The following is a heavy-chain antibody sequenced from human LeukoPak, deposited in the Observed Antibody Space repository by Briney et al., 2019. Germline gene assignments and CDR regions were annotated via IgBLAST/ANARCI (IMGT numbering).Heavy chain of an antibody. CDR3: ATEYSSGKNFDY. V-gene: IGHV1-24*01. Sequence: ASVKVSCKVSGYTLTELSMHWVRQAPGKGLEWMGGFDPEDGETIYAQKFQGRVTMTEDTSTDTAYMELSSLRSEGTAVYYCATEYSSGKNFDYWGQGTLVTVSS. CDR1: GYTLTELS. J-gene: IGHJ4*02. CDR2: FDPEDGET. D-gene: IGHD6-19*01.